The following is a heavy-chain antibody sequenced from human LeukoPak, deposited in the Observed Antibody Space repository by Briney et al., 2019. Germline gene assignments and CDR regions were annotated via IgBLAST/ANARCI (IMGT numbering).Heavy chain of an antibody. J-gene: IGHJ4*02. V-gene: IGHV3-9*01. Sequence: GGSLRLSCAASGFTFDDYAMHWVRQALGKGLEWVSGISWNSGSIGYADSVKGRFTISRDNAKNSLYLQMNSLRAEDTALYYCAKDIGYGSGSYCLGYWGQGTLVTVSS. CDR1: GFTFDDYA. D-gene: IGHD3-10*01. CDR2: ISWNSGSI. CDR3: AKDIGYGSGSYCLGY.